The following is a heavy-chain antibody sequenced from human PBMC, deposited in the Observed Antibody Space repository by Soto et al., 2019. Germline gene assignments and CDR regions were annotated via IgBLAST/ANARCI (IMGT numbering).Heavy chain of an antibody. Sequence: QVQLVDSGGGVVQPGRSLRLSCAASGFTFSSYGMHWVRQAPGKGLEWVAVISYDGSNKYYADSVKGRFTISRDNSKNTLYLQMNSLRAEDTAVYYCARVRTYGWGYFDYWGQGTLVTVSS. V-gene: IGHV3-30*03. J-gene: IGHJ4*02. CDR3: ARVRTYGWGYFDY. D-gene: IGHD3-10*01. CDR1: GFTFSSYG. CDR2: ISYDGSNK.